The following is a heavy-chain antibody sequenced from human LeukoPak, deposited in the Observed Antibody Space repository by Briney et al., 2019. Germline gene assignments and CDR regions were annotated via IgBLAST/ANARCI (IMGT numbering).Heavy chain of an antibody. Sequence: GGSLRLSCAASGFTFSAYAMSWVRQAPGKGLEWVSAISDNGGTTYYADSVKGRFTISRDNSKNTLYLQMNSLRAEDTAVYYCAKEPRYLYSSPVFYYYYMDVWGKGTTVTVSS. CDR3: AKEPRYLYSSPVFYYYYMDV. V-gene: IGHV3-23*01. CDR2: ISDNGGTT. J-gene: IGHJ6*03. D-gene: IGHD6-13*01. CDR1: GFTFSAYA.